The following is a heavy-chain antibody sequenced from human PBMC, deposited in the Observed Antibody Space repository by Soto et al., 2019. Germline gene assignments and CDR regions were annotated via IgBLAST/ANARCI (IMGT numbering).Heavy chain of an antibody. V-gene: IGHV1-2*02. J-gene: IGHJ6*01. CDR1: GDTFSGKS. CDR3: ARGGIAGHASGEYAMDV. CDR2: INPNRGDT. D-gene: IGHD6-13*01. Sequence: VKLSCRAPGDTFSGKSLHWLRQDTRRGLEWHGWINPNRGDTKFGQKFQCRLTMTRDTSTYTAYMDLSNLRSDDPAVYDCARGGIAGHASGEYAMDVWGQGTSVTVYS.